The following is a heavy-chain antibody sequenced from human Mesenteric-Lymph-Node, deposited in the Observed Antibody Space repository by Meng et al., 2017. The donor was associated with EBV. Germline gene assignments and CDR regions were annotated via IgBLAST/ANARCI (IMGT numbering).Heavy chain of an antibody. Sequence: QVQLQGSAPELVKPWGTLSLTWAVSGGSISSSNWWSWVRQPPGKGLEWIGEIYHSGSTNYNPSLKSRVTISVDKSKNQFSLNLSSVTAADTAVYYCARVGQWLPIDYWGQGTLVTVSS. V-gene: IGHV4-4*02. D-gene: IGHD6-19*01. J-gene: IGHJ4*02. CDR1: GGSISSSNW. CDR2: IYHSGST. CDR3: ARVGQWLPIDY.